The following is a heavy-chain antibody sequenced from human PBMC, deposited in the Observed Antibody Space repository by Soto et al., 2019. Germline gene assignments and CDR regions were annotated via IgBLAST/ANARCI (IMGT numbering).Heavy chain of an antibody. Sequence: PGGSLRLSCAASGFTFSSYGMHWVRQAPGKGLEWVAVISYDGSNKYYADSAKGRFTISRDNSKNTLYLQMNSLRAEDTAVYYCAKTDRGDFWSGQWALGYWGQGTLVTVSS. CDR3: AKTDRGDFWSGQWALGY. D-gene: IGHD3-3*01. CDR1: GFTFSSYG. CDR2: ISYDGSNK. J-gene: IGHJ4*02. V-gene: IGHV3-30*18.